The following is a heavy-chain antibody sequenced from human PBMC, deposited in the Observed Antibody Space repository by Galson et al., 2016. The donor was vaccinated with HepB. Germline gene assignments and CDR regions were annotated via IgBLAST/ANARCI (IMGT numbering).Heavy chain of an antibody. V-gene: IGHV6-1*01. Sequence: CAISEDSVSNTSAAWNWIRQSPSRGLEWLGRTYLRSRWYDDYAVSVNGRITINVDMSNNRFSLQLLSVTPEDTAVYYCARARDIESGGGLDYWGQGTLVTVSS. CDR1: EDSVSNTSAA. D-gene: IGHD5-12*01. J-gene: IGHJ4*02. CDR3: ARARDIESGGGLDY. CDR2: TYLRSRWYD.